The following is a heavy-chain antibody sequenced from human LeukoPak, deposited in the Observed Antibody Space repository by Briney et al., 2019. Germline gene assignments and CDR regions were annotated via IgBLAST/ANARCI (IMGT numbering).Heavy chain of an antibody. Sequence: GESLKISCKGSGYSFTSYWIGWVRQMPGKGLEWMGIIYPGDSDTRYSPSFQGQVTISADKSISTAYLQWSSLKASDTAMYHCARHQGSYYYDSSGYYLAHAFDIWGQGTMVTVSS. V-gene: IGHV5-51*01. CDR2: IYPGDSDT. CDR3: ARHQGSYYYDSSGYYLAHAFDI. D-gene: IGHD3-22*01. J-gene: IGHJ3*02. CDR1: GYSFTSYW.